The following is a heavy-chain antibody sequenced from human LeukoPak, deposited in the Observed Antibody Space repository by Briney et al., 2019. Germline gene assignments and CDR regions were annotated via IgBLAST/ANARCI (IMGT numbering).Heavy chain of an antibody. J-gene: IGHJ4*02. CDR3: ARATSGIAAAGQLYFDY. Sequence: KPSETLSLTCTVSGGSISSYYWSWIRQPPGKGLEWIGYIYYSGSTNYSPSLKSRVTISVDTSKNQFSLKLSSVTAADTAVYYCARATSGIAAAGQLYFDYWGQGTLVTVSS. CDR1: GGSISSYY. V-gene: IGHV4-59*01. D-gene: IGHD6-13*01. CDR2: IYYSGST.